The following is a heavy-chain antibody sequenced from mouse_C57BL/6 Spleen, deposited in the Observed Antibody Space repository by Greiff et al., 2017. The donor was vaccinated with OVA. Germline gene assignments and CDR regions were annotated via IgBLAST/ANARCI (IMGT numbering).Heavy chain of an antibody. CDR2: INPSSGYT. CDR3: AKYYDYDGGAMDY. V-gene: IGHV1-7*01. CDR1: GYTFTSYW. J-gene: IGHJ4*01. Sequence: QVQLQQSGAELAKPGASVKLSCKASGYTFTSYWMHWVKQRPGQGLEWIGYINPSSGYTKYNQKFKDKATLTADKSSSTAYMQLSSLTYEDSAVYYCAKYYDYDGGAMDYWGQGTSVTVSS. D-gene: IGHD2-4*01.